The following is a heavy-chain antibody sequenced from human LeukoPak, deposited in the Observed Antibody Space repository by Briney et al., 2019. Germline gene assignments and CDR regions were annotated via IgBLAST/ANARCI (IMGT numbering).Heavy chain of an antibody. J-gene: IGHJ4*02. Sequence: GGSLRLSCAASGFTFSNYNMNWVRQAPGKGLEWVSYISSSSSTIYYADSVKGRFTISRDNAKNSLYLQMNSLRAEDTAVYYCATDGGPGYSSTWYLYWGQGTLVTVSS. CDR2: ISSSSSTI. D-gene: IGHD6-13*01. CDR1: GFTFSNYN. V-gene: IGHV3-48*04. CDR3: ATDGGPGYSSTWYLY.